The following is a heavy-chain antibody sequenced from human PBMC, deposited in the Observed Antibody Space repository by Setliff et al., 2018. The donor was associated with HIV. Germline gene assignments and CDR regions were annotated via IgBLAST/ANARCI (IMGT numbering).Heavy chain of an antibody. V-gene: IGHV3-30-3*01. CDR2: ISYDGSNK. Sequence: GGSLRLSCAASGFTFSSYAMSWVRQAPGKGLEWVAVISYDGSNKYYADSVKGRFTISRDNSKNTLYLQMNSLRAEDTAVYYCVGMDIVVVLPPDVWGQGTTVTVSS. CDR1: GFTFSSYA. J-gene: IGHJ6*02. CDR3: VGMDIVVVLPPDV. D-gene: IGHD2-21*01.